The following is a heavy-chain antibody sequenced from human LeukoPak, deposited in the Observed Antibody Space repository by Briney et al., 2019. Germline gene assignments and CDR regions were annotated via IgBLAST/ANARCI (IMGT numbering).Heavy chain of an antibody. D-gene: IGHD6-13*01. CDR1: GFTFSDYS. V-gene: IGHV3-11*01. Sequence: GGSLRLSCAASGFTFSDYSMSWIRQAPGKGLEWISSISSSSGSTIYYADSVKGRFTISRDNVKNSLFLQVNSLRAEDTAVYYCARGAALRWGQGTLVTVSS. CDR2: ISSSSGSTI. J-gene: IGHJ4*02. CDR3: ARGAALR.